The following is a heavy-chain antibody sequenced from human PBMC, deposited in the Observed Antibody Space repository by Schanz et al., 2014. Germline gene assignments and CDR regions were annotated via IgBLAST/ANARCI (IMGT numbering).Heavy chain of an antibody. V-gene: IGHV3-30-3*01. Sequence: QVQLLQFGGGVVQPGRSLRLSCAASGFTFSSYAMHWVRQAPGKGLEWVALISNDGSIKYYADSVKGRFTISRDNSRNTLYLQMNSLRTEDTAVYYCASPSGYSDYGTYFDFWGQGTLVTVSS. J-gene: IGHJ4*02. CDR2: ISNDGSIK. CDR1: GFTFSSYA. D-gene: IGHD5-12*01. CDR3: ASPSGYSDYGTYFDF.